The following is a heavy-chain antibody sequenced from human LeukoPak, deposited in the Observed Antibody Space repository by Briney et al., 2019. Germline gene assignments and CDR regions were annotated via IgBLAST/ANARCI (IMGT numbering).Heavy chain of an antibody. CDR2: INEDGSEK. D-gene: IGHD5-24*01. V-gene: IGHV3-7*01. J-gene: IGHJ3*02. CDR3: VGDGGWTFRI. Sequence: GGSLRLSCAASQFTPSTYWMSWLRQAPGRGLEWVANINEDGSEKIYADSVKGRFSVSRDNAKNTLYLQMNSLRAEDTAVCYCVGDGGWTFRIWGQGTKVTVSS. CDR1: QFTPSTYW.